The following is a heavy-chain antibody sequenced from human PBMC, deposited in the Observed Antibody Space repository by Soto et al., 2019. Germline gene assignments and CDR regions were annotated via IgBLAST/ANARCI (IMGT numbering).Heavy chain of an antibody. CDR3: AKDRRVSGYDYPLYFDY. V-gene: IGHV3-7*01. J-gene: IGHJ4*02. D-gene: IGHD5-12*01. Sequence: GGSLRLSCAASGFTFSDHWMSWVRQAPAKGLEWVATIEQDGGERYYVDSVKGRITISRDNAKKSLYLEMDSLRAEDTAVYYCAKDRRVSGYDYPLYFDYWGQGTLVTVSS. CDR2: IEQDGGER. CDR1: GFTFSDHW.